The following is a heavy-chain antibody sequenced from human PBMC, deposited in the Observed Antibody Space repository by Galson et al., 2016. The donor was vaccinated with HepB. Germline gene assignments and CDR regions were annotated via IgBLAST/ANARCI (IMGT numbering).Heavy chain of an antibody. V-gene: IGHV3-23*01. D-gene: IGHD2-2*01. CDR3: ARDRGFYSSTWD. CDR1: GFTFATYP. J-gene: IGHJ4*02. Sequence: SLRLSCAGSGFTFATYPMSWVRQAPGKGLEWVSGIRGSGGGIDYADSVKGRFTISRDNSKDTLYLQMISLRAEDTAVYYCARDRGFYSSTWDWGQGTLVTVSS. CDR2: IRGSGGGI.